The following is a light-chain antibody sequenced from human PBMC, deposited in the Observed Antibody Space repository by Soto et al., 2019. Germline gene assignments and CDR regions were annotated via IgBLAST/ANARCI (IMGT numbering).Light chain of an antibody. CDR2: DAS. V-gene: IGKV1-33*01. J-gene: IGKJ5*01. CDR1: HDIKKF. CDR3: QRYDSLPPT. Sequence: DIQMTQSPSSLSASVGDRVTITCQASHDIKKFLNWFQEKPGKAPELLIYDASNLQTGVPSRFSDSGSGTHFTFTISSLQPEDIATYYCQRYDSLPPTFGQGTRLDIK.